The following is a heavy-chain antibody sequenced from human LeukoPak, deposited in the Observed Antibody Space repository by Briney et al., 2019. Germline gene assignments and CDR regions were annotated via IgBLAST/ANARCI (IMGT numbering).Heavy chain of an antibody. CDR2: INPNSGGT. J-gene: IGHJ3*02. D-gene: IGHD6-19*01. V-gene: IGHV1-2*02. CDR1: GYTFTDYY. CDR3: ARVTIAVAARGAFDI. Sequence: ASVKVSCKASGYTFTDYYMHWVRQAPGQGLEWMGWINPNSGGTNYAQKFQGRVTMTRDTSISTAYMELSRLRSDDTAVYYCARVTIAVAARGAFDIWGQGTMVTVSS.